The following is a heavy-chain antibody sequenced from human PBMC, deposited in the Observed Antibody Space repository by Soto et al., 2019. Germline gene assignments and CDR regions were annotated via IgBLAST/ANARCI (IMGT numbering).Heavy chain of an antibody. CDR2: IRAKPNNYAT. Sequence: EVHLVESGGGLVQPEGSLTLSCAASGFTFGDSAIHWVRQASGKGLEWVGRIRAKPNNYATSYGDSVKGRFTISRDDSKNTAYLHMTSLKPEDTAVYFCTADLEHCSGGTCYYFYYYMDVWGKGTTVTVSS. CDR1: GFTFGDSA. J-gene: IGHJ6*03. V-gene: IGHV3-73*01. CDR3: TADLEHCSGGTCYYFYYYMDV. D-gene: IGHD2-15*01.